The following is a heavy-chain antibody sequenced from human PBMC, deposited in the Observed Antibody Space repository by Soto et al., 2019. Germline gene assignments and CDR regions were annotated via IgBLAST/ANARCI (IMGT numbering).Heavy chain of an antibody. V-gene: IGHV1-3*01. J-gene: IGHJ3*02. D-gene: IGHD3-22*01. Sequence: ASVKVSCKASGYTFTSYAMHWVRQAPGQRLEWMGWINAGNGNTKYSQKIQGRVNITRDTSTSTAYMELSSLRSEDTVVYYFVRVGPGYYDSSGYPQGAFDIWGQGTMVTVSS. CDR3: VRVGPGYYDSSGYPQGAFDI. CDR1: GYTFTSYA. CDR2: INAGNGNT.